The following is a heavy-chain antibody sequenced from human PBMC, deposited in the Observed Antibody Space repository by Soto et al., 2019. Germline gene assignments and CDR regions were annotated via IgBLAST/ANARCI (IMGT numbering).Heavy chain of an antibody. J-gene: IGHJ4*02. CDR3: VRKYTYGNDDFDQ. CDR2: MNPNTGNA. D-gene: IGHD5-18*01. CDR1: GYTFTSYD. Sequence: QVRLVQSGAEVKKPGASVKVSCKASGYTFTSYDINWVRLVTGQGLEWMGWMNPNTGNAGYAQKFQGRVTMTRSTSISTAYMELSSLGSEDTAVYYCVRKYTYGNDDFDQWGQGTPVTVSS. V-gene: IGHV1-8*01.